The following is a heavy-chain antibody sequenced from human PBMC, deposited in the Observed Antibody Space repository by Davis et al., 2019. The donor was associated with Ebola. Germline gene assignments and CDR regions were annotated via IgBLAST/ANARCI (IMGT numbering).Heavy chain of an antibody. V-gene: IGHV4-59*01. Sequence: PSETLSLTCTVSGGSISGYYWSWIRQPPGKGLEWIAYIYYTGSTNYNPSLKSRITISVDKSQNQLSMKLSSVTAADTAIYYCARDLHGFDSWGQGTLVTVAS. J-gene: IGHJ5*01. CDR3: ARDLHGFDS. CDR2: IYYTGST. CDR1: GGSISGYY.